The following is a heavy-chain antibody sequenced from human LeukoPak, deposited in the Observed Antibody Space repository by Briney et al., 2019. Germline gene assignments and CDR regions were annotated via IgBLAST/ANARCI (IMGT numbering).Heavy chain of an antibody. CDR3: ARAPVLRFLEWLSLLYYMDV. CDR1: GFTFSSYA. D-gene: IGHD3-3*01. CDR2: INTDGSST. V-gene: IGHV3-74*01. Sequence: GGSLRLSCAASGFTFSSYAMSWVRQAPGKGLVWVSRINTDGSSTSYADSVKGRFTISRDNAKNTLYLQMNSLRAEDTAVYYCARAPVLRFLEWLSLLYYMDVWGKGTTVTVSS. J-gene: IGHJ6*03.